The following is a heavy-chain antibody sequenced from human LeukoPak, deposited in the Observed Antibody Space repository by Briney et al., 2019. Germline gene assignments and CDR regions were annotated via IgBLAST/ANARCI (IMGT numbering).Heavy chain of an antibody. Sequence: PGGSLRLSCAASGFTFSSYAMNWVRQAPGKGLEWVSSISSSSSYIYYADSVKGRFTISRDNAKNSLYLQMNSLRAEDTAVYYCARVNYYDSSGYGSGVDYWGQGTLVTVSS. D-gene: IGHD3-22*01. CDR3: ARVNYYDSSGYGSGVDY. V-gene: IGHV3-21*01. CDR2: ISSSSSYI. J-gene: IGHJ4*02. CDR1: GFTFSSYA.